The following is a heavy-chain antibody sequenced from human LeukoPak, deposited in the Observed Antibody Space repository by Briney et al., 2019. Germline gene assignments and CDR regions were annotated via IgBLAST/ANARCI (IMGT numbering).Heavy chain of an antibody. D-gene: IGHD2-15*01. CDR2: IYASGNI. Sequence: SETLSLTCTVSGGSISSGSYYWSWIRQPAGTGLEWIGRIYASGNINYNPSLKSRVTISVDTSKNQFSLKLSSVTAADTAVYYCATGYGKLDSWGQGTLVTVSS. V-gene: IGHV4-61*02. CDR3: ATGYGKLDS. CDR1: GGSISSGSYY. J-gene: IGHJ5*01.